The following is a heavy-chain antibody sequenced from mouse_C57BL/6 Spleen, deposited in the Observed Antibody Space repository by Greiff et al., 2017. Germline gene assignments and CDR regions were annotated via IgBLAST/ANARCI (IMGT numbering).Heavy chain of an antibody. D-gene: IGHD2-4*01. CDR3: ARPLTYYDYEGFAY. CDR1: GFTFSSYT. V-gene: IGHV5-9*01. Sequence: EVMLVESGGGLVKPGGSLKLSCAASGFTFSSYTMSWVRQTPEKRLEWVATISGGGGNTYYPDSVKGRFTISRDNAKNTLYLQMSSLRSEDTALYYCARPLTYYDYEGFAYWGQGTLVTVSA. CDR2: ISGGGGNT. J-gene: IGHJ3*01.